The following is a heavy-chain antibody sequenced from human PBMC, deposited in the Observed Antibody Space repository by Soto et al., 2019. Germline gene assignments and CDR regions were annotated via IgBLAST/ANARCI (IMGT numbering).Heavy chain of an antibody. CDR2: IKSKTDGGTT. CDR3: TTDVEVAGTLSFDY. J-gene: IGHJ4*02. CDR1: GFTFSNAW. Sequence: GGSLRLSCAASGFTFSNAWMNWVRQAPGKGLEWVGRIKSKTDGGTTDYAAPVKGRFTISRDDSKNTLYLQMNSLKTEDTAVYYCTTDVEVAGTLSFDYWGQGTLVTVSS. D-gene: IGHD6-19*01. V-gene: IGHV3-15*07.